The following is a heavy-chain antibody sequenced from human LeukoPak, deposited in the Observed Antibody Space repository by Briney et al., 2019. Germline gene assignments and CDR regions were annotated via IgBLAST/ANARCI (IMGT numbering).Heavy chain of an antibody. Sequence: PSETLSLTCAVYGGSFSGYYWSWIRQPPGKGLEWIGEINHSGSTNYNPSLKSRVTITVDTSKNQFSLKLSSVTAADTAVYYCARGPTSANYYFDYWGQGTLVTVSS. CDR2: INHSGST. D-gene: IGHD1-1*01. J-gene: IGHJ4*02. CDR1: GGSFSGYY. V-gene: IGHV4-34*01. CDR3: ARGPTSANYYFDY.